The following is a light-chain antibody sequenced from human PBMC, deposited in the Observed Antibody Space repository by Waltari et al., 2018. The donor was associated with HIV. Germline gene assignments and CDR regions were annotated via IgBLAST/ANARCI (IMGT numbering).Light chain of an antibody. CDR3: QSYDSTNPCI. V-gene: IGLV6-57*03. J-gene: IGLJ1*01. CDR1: SGGIASNS. CDR2: EDN. Sequence: NFILTQPHSVSESPGKTVTISCARSSGGIASNSVQRDQQRPGRAPTPVTYEDNQRPSGVPDRFSGSIDSSSNSASLTIYDLKTEDEADYYCQSYDSTNPCIFGTGTRVTVL.